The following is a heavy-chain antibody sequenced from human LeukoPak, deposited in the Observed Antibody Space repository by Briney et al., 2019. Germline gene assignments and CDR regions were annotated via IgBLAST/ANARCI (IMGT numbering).Heavy chain of an antibody. CDR3: ASYQRKNCSGGSCHHGRPTDY. Sequence: PSETLSLTCTVSGDSVISASNYWSWIRQPPGKGLEWIGYIYYNGSTNYNPSLKSRVTMSVDTSKNQFSLNLSSVTAADTAVYYCASYQRKNCSGGSCHHGRPTDYWGQGTLVTVSS. V-gene: IGHV4-61*01. CDR2: IYYNGST. D-gene: IGHD2-15*01. CDR1: GDSVISASNY. J-gene: IGHJ4*02.